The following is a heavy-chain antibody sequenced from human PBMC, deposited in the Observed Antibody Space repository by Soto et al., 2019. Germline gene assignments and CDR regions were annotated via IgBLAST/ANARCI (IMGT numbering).Heavy chain of an antibody. V-gene: IGHV1-2*04. CDR3: ARGGALNYDYYIDV. Sequence: QVQLVQSGAEVKKPGASVKVSCKASGYTFTGYYMHWMRQAPGQGLEWMGWINPNSGETDYAQNFQGWVTMTRDMSISTAYRELSRLKSNDTAVYYCARGGALNYDYYIDVWGKGTTVTVSS. J-gene: IGHJ6*03. CDR2: INPNSGET. D-gene: IGHD1-26*01. CDR1: GYTFTGYY.